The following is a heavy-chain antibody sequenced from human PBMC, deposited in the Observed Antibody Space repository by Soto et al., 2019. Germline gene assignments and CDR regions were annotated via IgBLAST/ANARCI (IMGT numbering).Heavy chain of an antibody. CDR3: AREGGYSYGTLYYYYYGMDV. V-gene: IGHV4-38-2*02. Sequence: SETLSLTCAVSGYSISSGYYWGWIRQPPGKGLEWIGSIYHSGSTYYNPSLKSRVTISVDTSKNQFSLKLSSVTAADTAVYYCAREGGYSYGTLYYYYYGMDVWGQGTTVTVSS. CDR2: IYHSGST. CDR1: GYSISSGYY. J-gene: IGHJ6*02. D-gene: IGHD5-18*01.